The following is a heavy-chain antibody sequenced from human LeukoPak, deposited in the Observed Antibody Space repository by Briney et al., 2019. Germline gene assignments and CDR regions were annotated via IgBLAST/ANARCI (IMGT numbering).Heavy chain of an antibody. Sequence: SQTLSLTCTVSGGSISSGGYYWSWIRQSAGKGLEWIGRIHTSGSTDYNPSLRSRVTMSVDTSKNQFSLKVSSVTAADTGIYYCARAPEFSSGWLLDCWGQGSLVTVSS. J-gene: IGHJ4*02. D-gene: IGHD6-19*01. V-gene: IGHV4-61*02. CDR3: ARAPEFSSGWLLDC. CDR2: IHTSGST. CDR1: GGSISSGGYY.